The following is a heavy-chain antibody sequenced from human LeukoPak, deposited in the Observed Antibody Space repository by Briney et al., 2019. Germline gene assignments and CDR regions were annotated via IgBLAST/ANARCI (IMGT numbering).Heavy chain of an antibody. CDR1: GGSISSSSHY. V-gene: IGHV4-39*01. D-gene: IGHD3-9*01. Sequence: PSETLSLTCNVSGGSISSSSHYWGWIRQPPGKGLEWIGSIYHSGSTYYNPSLKSRVTISVDTSKNQFSLKLSSVTAADTAVFYCARVRMTGYYNYYYYGIDVWGQGTTVTVSS. CDR3: ARVRMTGYYNYYYYGIDV. CDR2: IYHSGST. J-gene: IGHJ6*02.